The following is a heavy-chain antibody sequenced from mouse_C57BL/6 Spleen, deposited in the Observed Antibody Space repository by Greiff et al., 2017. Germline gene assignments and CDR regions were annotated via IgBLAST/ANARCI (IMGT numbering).Heavy chain of an antibody. J-gene: IGHJ4*01. Sequence: EVKLVESGGGLVKPGGSLKLSCAASGFTFSSYALSWVRQTPEKRLEWVATISDGGSYTYYPDNVKGRFTISRDNAKNNLYLQMSHLKSEDTAMYYCARDNSNYGDYAMDYWGQGTSVTVSS. CDR2: ISDGGSYT. D-gene: IGHD2-5*01. CDR3: ARDNSNYGDYAMDY. CDR1: GFTFSSYA. V-gene: IGHV5-4*01.